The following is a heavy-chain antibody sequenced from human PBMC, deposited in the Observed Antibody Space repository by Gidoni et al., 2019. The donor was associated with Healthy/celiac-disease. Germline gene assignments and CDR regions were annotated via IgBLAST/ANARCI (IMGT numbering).Heavy chain of an antibody. D-gene: IGHD5-12*01. Sequence: QVQLAQSGAEVKKPGSSVKVSCKVSGGTFSSYAISWVLQAPGQGLEWMGGIIPIFGTANYAQKFQGRVTITADESTSTAYMELSSLRSEDTAVYYCARDLVNFYIVATNRRSTPYYMDVWGKGTTVTVSS. J-gene: IGHJ6*03. CDR2: IIPIFGTA. CDR3: ARDLVNFYIVATNRRSTPYYMDV. V-gene: IGHV1-69*01. CDR1: GGTFSSYA.